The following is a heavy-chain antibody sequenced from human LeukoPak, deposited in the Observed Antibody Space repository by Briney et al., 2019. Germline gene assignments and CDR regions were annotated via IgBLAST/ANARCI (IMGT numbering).Heavy chain of an antibody. D-gene: IGHD3-3*01. J-gene: IGHJ4*02. Sequence: VASVKVSCKASGGTFSIYAISWVRQAPGQGLEWMGGFDPEDGETIYAQKFQGRVTMTEDTSTDTAYMELSSLRSEDTAVYYCARAYDFPDYWGQGTLVTVSS. CDR1: GGTFSIYA. CDR3: ARAYDFPDY. V-gene: IGHV1-24*01. CDR2: FDPEDGET.